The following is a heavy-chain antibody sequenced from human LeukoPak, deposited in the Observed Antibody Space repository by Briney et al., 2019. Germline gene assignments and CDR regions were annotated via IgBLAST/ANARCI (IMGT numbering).Heavy chain of an antibody. Sequence: ASVKVSCKVSGYTLTELSMHWVRQAPGKGLEWMGGFDPEDGETIYAQKFQGRVTMTEDTSTDTAYMELSSLRSEDTAVYYCATAAPNYYDSSGYSSFDYWGQGTLVTASS. D-gene: IGHD3-22*01. J-gene: IGHJ4*02. CDR2: FDPEDGET. CDR1: GYTLTELS. V-gene: IGHV1-24*01. CDR3: ATAAPNYYDSSGYSSFDY.